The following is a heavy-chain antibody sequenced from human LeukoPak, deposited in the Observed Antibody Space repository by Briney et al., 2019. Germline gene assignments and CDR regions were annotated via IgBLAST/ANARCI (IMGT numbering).Heavy chain of an antibody. Sequence: GGSLRLSCAASGFTFSSYSMNWVRQAPGKGLEWVSSISSSSSYKYYADSVKGRFTISRDNAKNSLYLQMNSLRAEDTAVYYCAREGPSTATEYNWFDPWGQGTLVTVSS. V-gene: IGHV3-21*01. J-gene: IGHJ5*02. CDR1: GFTFSSYS. CDR3: AREGPSTATEYNWFDP. CDR2: ISSSSSYK.